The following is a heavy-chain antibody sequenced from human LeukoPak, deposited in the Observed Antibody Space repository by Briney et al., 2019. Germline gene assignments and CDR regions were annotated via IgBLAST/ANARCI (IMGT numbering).Heavy chain of an antibody. Sequence: MAGGSLRLSCAASGFTFSSYSMNWVRQAPGKGLEWVSSISSSSSYIYYADSVKGRFTISRDNAKNSLYLQMNSLRAEDTAVYYCAREEGSSLEGYYYMDVWGKGTTVTVSS. CDR3: AREEGSSLEGYYYMDV. CDR1: GFTFSSYS. D-gene: IGHD6-6*01. CDR2: ISSSSSYI. J-gene: IGHJ6*03. V-gene: IGHV3-21*01.